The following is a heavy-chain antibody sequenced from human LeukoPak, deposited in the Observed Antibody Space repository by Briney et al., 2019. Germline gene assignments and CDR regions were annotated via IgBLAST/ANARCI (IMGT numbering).Heavy chain of an antibody. D-gene: IGHD6-19*01. Sequence: GGSLRLSCAASGFTFSSYGMSWVRQAPGKGLEWVSSISSSSSYIYYADSLKGRFTISRDNSENTLYLQMNGLRPEDTAVYYCAKDVVGQQWPENYWGQGTLVTVSS. CDR2: ISSSSSYI. V-gene: IGHV3-21*06. J-gene: IGHJ4*02. CDR1: GFTFSSYG. CDR3: AKDVVGQQWPENY.